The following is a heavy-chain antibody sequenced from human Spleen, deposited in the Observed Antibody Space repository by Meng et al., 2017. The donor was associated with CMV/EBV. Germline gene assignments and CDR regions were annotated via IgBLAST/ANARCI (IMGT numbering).Heavy chain of an antibody. CDR2: LSGSGGST. CDR1: GFIFGSFA. V-gene: IGHV3-23*01. J-gene: IGHJ3*01. Sequence: GASLKISCAASGFIFGSFAMTWVRQAPGKGLEWVSTLSGSGGSTYYADSVKGRFIISADSSKNTVFLQMNTLRAEDTAVYYCAKEPRSWYGGDGFDVWGHGTMVTVSS. CDR3: AKEPRSWYGGDGFDV. D-gene: IGHD6-13*01.